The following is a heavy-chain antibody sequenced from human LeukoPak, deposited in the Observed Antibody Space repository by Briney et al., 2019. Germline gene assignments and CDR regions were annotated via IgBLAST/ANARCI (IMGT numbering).Heavy chain of an antibody. CDR3: ARGYPKE. Sequence: GGSLRRSCAASGFTFSDYYMSWIRQAPGKGREGVSCITNSGSTIYYADSVKGRFTISRYNAKDSLYLQMNSLRVDDTAVYYCARGYPKEWGQGTLVTVSS. V-gene: IGHV3-11*01. J-gene: IGHJ4*02. CDR2: ITNSGSTI. D-gene: IGHD2-2*01. CDR1: GFTFSDYY.